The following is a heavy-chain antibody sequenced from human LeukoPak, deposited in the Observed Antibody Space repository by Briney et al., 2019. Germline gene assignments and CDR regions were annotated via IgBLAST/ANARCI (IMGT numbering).Heavy chain of an antibody. CDR3: ASRVVGARFDY. D-gene: IGHD1-26*01. J-gene: IGHJ4*02. CDR1: GFTFSSYG. V-gene: IGHV3-48*04. CDR2: IGSSGSLI. Sequence: GRSLRLSCAASGFTFSSYGMHWVRQAPGKGLEWISFIGSSGSLIFYADSVKGRFTISRDNAKSSLYLEMNSLRAEDTAIYYCASRVVGARFDYWGQGTLVTVSS.